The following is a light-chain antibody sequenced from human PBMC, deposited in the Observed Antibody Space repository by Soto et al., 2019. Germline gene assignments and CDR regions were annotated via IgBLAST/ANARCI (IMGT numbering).Light chain of an antibody. CDR1: QSLLHANGKNY. CDR3: QLYNRNTWS. Sequence: DIVMTQSPLSLPVTPGEPASISCRSSQSLLHANGKNYVHWYLQKPGQSPQLLIFLGSNRASGVPDRFSGSGSGTEFTLTITTLQPDDFATYFCQLYNRNTWSFGPGTKVDIK. V-gene: IGKV2-28*01. J-gene: IGKJ1*01. CDR2: LGS.